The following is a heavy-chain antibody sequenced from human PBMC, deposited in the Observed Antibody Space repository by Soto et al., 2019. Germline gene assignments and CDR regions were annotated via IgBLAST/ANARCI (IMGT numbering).Heavy chain of an antibody. J-gene: IGHJ6*02. V-gene: IGHV3-21*01. CDR3: SGCSGGACHRNYGMDV. CDR1: GFTFSSCT. D-gene: IGHD2-15*01. CDR2: ISPSTSHI. Sequence: EVHLVESGGGLVKPGGSLRLSCAVSGFTFSSCTMNWVRQAPGKGLEWVSSISPSTSHIYYTDSVKGRFTISRDNAKNSLFLQMNSLRAEYTAVYYCSGCSGGACHRNYGMDVWGQGTTVTVSS.